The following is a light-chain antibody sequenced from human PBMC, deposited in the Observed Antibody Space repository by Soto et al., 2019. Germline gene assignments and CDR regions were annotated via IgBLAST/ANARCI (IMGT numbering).Light chain of an antibody. V-gene: IGKV1-8*01. CDR1: QGISSY. CDR2: AAS. CDR3: QQYYSYPRT. J-gene: IGKJ1*01. Sequence: AIRMTQSPSSFSASTGDRVTITCRASQGISSYLAWYQQKPGKAPKLLFYAASTLQSGVPSRFSGSGSGTDFTLTISCLQSEDFATYYCQQYYSYPRTCGQGTKVEIK.